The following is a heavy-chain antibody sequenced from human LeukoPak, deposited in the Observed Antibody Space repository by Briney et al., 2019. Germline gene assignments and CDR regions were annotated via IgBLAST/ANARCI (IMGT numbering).Heavy chain of an antibody. J-gene: IGHJ4*02. CDR1: GGSISSSSYY. Sequence: PSETLSLTCTVSGGSISSSSYYWGWIRQPPGKGLEWIGSIYYSGSTYYNPSLKSRVTISVDTSKNQFSLKLSSVTAADTAVYYCARVQKTGFFDYWGQGTLVTVSS. CDR2: IYYSGST. CDR3: ARVQKTGFFDY. V-gene: IGHV4-39*07.